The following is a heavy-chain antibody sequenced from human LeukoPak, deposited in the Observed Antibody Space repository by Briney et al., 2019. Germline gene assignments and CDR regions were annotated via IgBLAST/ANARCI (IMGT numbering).Heavy chain of an antibody. CDR1: GYSISSGYY. D-gene: IGHD6-6*01. CDR3: ARAQSIAALSFDY. Sequence: SETLSLTSTVSGYSISSGYYWGWIRQPPGKGLEWIGSIYHSGITYYNPSLKSRVTISVDTSKNQFSLKLSSVTAADTAVYYCARAQSIAALSFDYWGQGTLVTVSS. CDR2: IYHSGIT. V-gene: IGHV4-38-2*02. J-gene: IGHJ4*02.